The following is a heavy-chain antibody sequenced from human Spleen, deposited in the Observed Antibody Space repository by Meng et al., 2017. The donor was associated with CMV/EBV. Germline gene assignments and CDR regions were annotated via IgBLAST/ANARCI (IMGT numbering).Heavy chain of an antibody. CDR3: AKDQGTDFYYYGMDV. V-gene: IGHV3-33*06. D-gene: IGHD3-10*01. Sequence: GGSLRLSCAASGFTFSRYGMHWVRQTPGKGLEWVAVIWYDGSDKYYGDSMKGRFTISRDNSKNTLYLQMNSLRAEDTAVYYCAKDQGTDFYYYGMDVWGQGTTVTVSS. CDR2: IWYDGSDK. CDR1: GFTFSRYG. J-gene: IGHJ6*02.